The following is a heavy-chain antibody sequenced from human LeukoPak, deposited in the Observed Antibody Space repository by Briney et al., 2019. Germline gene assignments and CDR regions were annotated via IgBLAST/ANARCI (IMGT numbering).Heavy chain of an antibody. Sequence: SETLSLTCTIPGYSISSGYYWGWIRQPPGKGLEWIGSIYYNPSLKSRVTISLDTSENQFSLKLSSVTAADTAVYYCARDPYSSGWGYFDYWGQGTLVTVSS. CDR3: ARDPYSSGWGYFDY. CDR1: GYSISSGYY. D-gene: IGHD6-19*01. V-gene: IGHV4-38-2*02. CDR2: IY. J-gene: IGHJ4*02.